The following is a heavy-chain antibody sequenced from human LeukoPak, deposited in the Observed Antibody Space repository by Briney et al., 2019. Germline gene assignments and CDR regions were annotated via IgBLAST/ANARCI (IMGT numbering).Heavy chain of an antibody. CDR1: GFTFSTYW. CDR3: AKGGHVDY. CDR2: INEDGREV. J-gene: IGHJ4*02. Sequence: PGGSLRLSCAASGFTFSTYWMTWVRQAPGKGLEWVANINEDGREVYYVDSAKGRFTISRDNAKNSLYLQMSSLRVEDTAVYYCAKGGHVDYCGQGTLVTVSS. V-gene: IGHV3-7*01.